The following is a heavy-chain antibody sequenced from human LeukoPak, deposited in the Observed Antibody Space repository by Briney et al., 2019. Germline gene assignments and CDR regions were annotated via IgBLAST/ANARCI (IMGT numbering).Heavy chain of an antibody. V-gene: IGHV3-33*01. CDR3: VRGVGVSRFNYFNP. Sequence: GGSLRLSCAASGFTFSSFGMHWVRQAPGKGLEWVAVIWYDASDRYYADSVKGRFTISRDNSKNTLFLQMNSLRDDDTAVYYCVRGVGVSRFNYFNPWGQGTLVVVSS. CDR2: IWYDASDR. J-gene: IGHJ5*02. CDR1: GFTFSSFG. D-gene: IGHD5-24*01.